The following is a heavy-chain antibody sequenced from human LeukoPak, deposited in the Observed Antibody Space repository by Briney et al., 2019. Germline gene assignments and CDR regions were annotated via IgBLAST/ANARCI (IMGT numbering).Heavy chain of an antibody. D-gene: IGHD3-10*01. CDR3: ARTMLRARSGRWFDP. CDR2: MNPNSGNT. Sequence: ASVKVSCKASGYTFTSYDIDWVRQATGQGLQWMGLMNPNSGNTGYAQKFQGRVTMTRNTSISTAYMELSSLRSEDTAVYHCARTMLRARSGRWFDPWGQGTLVTVSS. CDR1: GYTFTSYD. V-gene: IGHV1-8*01. J-gene: IGHJ5*02.